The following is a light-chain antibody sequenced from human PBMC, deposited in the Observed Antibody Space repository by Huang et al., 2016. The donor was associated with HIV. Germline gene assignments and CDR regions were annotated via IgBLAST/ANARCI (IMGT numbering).Light chain of an antibody. J-gene: IGKJ1*01. CDR3: QKYDSVPRT. CDR2: AAS. CDR1: RDNSTF. V-gene: IGKV1-27*01. Sequence: MTQSPPSLSASIGDRVTLTCRASRDNSTFLAWYQQKPGKPPRLLIYAASILHSGVPSRFSGGGSGTNFTLTVSSLQPEDVANYYCQKYDSVPRTFGQGTKLEL.